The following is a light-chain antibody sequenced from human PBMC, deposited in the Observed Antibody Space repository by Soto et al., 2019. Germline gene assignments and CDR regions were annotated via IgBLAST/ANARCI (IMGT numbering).Light chain of an antibody. CDR1: ISDVGTYNY. J-gene: IGLJ2*01. CDR2: EVT. Sequence: QSALTQPASVSGSPGQSITISCTGTISDVGTYNYVSWYQHHPGKAPKLMIYEVTNRPSGVSNRFSGSKSGNTASLTISGLQAEDEADYYCSTYTSSLVVGGGTKLTVL. V-gene: IGLV2-14*01. CDR3: STYTSSLV.